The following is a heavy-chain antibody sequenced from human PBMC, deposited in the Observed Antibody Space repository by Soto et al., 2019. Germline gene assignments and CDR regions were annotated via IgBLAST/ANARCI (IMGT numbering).Heavy chain of an antibody. CDR3: ARGRRYYYDSSGYSLFDY. D-gene: IGHD3-22*01. J-gene: IGHJ4*02. Sequence: SETLSLTCTVSGGSISSGDYYWSWIRQPPGKGLEWIGEINHSGSTNYNPSLKSRVTISVDTSKNQFSLKLSSVTAADTAVYYCARGRRYYYDSSGYSLFDYWGQGTLVTVSS. CDR2: INHSGST. V-gene: IGHV4-39*07. CDR1: GGSISSGDYY.